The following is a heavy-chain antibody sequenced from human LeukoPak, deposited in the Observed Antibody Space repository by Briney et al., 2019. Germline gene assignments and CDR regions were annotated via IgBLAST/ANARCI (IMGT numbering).Heavy chain of an antibody. V-gene: IGHV3-21*01. CDR3: ARPLSEGFDP. Sequence: GGSLRLSCAASGFTFSSYSMNWVRQAPGMGLEWVSSISSSSSYIYYADSVKGRFTISRDNAKNSLYLQMNSLRAEDTVVYYCARPLSEGFDPWGQGTLVTVSS. CDR2: ISSSSSYI. J-gene: IGHJ5*02. CDR1: GFTFSSYS. D-gene: IGHD3-16*02.